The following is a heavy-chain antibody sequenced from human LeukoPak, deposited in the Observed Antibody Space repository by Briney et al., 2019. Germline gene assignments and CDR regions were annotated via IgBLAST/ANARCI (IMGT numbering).Heavy chain of an antibody. CDR1: GGSISSSSYY. D-gene: IGHD4-17*01. Sequence: PSETLSLTCTVSGGSISSSSYYWGWIRQPPGKGLGLIGSMYFSGSTAYSPSLKSRVNISVDTSKNQFSLKLSSVTAADTAVYFCASRPTTWGFFDSWGQGTLVTVSS. CDR3: ASRPTTWGFFDS. CDR2: MYFSGST. V-gene: IGHV4-39*01. J-gene: IGHJ4*02.